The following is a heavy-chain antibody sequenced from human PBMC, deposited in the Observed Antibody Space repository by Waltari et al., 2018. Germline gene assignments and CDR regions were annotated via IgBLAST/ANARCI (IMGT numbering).Heavy chain of an antibody. V-gene: IGHV4-39*07. CDR1: GDSVINSNYS. CDR2: IYYSGRS. CDR3: ARLSPPMWVRGVKGGYYFDY. D-gene: IGHD3-10*01. Sequence: QLQLLESGPGLVKPSETLSPSCSVSGDSVINSNYSWGWIRQPPGKGLEWIGNIYYSGRSSYNPSLKSRVIISVDTSKNQFSVRLTSVTAADTALFYCARLSPPMWVRGVKGGYYFDYWGPGTLVTVSS. J-gene: IGHJ4*02.